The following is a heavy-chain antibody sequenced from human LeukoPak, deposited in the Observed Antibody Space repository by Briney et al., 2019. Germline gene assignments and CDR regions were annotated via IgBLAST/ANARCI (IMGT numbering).Heavy chain of an antibody. CDR2: ISPYNGDT. CDR3: ARDRSMIRGVKAFEY. D-gene: IGHD3-10*01. CDR1: GYTFTTYG. V-gene: IGHV1-18*01. J-gene: IGHJ4*02. Sequence: GASVKVSCKASGYTFTTYGIPWVRQAPGQGLEWMGWISPYNGDTNYAQKFQGRVTMTTDTYTSTAYMELRSQRSDDTAVYYCARDRSMIRGVKAFEYWGQGTLVTVSS.